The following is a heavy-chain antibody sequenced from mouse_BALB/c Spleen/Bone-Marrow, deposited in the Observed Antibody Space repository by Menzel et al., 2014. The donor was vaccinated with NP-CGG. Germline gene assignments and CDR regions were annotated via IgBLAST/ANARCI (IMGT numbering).Heavy chain of an antibody. CDR1: GFAFSRSG. D-gene: IGHD2-4*01. CDR3: ARARSTMITTGAMDY. J-gene: IGHJ4*01. CDR2: ISSGSSTI. Sequence: EVMLVESGGGLVQPGGSRKLSCAASGFAFSRSGMHWVRQAPEKGLEWVAYISSGSSTIYYADTMKGRFTISRDNPKNTLFLQMTSLRSEGTAMYYCARARSTMITTGAMDYWGQGTSVTVSS. V-gene: IGHV5-17*02.